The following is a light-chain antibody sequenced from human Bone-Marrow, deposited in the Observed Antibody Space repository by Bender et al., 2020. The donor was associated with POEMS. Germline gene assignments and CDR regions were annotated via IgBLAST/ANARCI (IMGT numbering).Light chain of an antibody. CDR2: EVT. CDR1: NSDVGNYNH. V-gene: IGLV2-23*02. J-gene: IGLJ2*01. Sequence: QSALTQPASVSGSRGQSITISCTGTNSDVGNYNHVSWYQQHPGKAPKVIIYEVTQRPSGVSSRFSGSKSGNTASLTISGLQAEDEADYYCCSHAGSTTVLFGGWTKLTVL. CDR3: CSHAGSTTVL.